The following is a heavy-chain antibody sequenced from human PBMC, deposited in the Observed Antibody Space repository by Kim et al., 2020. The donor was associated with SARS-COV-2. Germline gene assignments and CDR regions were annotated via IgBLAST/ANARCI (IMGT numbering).Heavy chain of an antibody. V-gene: IGHV3-21*01. CDR3: ARGGDDYGDYTRLDY. J-gene: IGHJ4*02. D-gene: IGHD4-17*01. Sequence: DSVKCRFTISRDNAKNSLYLQMNSLRAEDTAVYYCARGGDDYGDYTRLDYWGQGTLVTVSS.